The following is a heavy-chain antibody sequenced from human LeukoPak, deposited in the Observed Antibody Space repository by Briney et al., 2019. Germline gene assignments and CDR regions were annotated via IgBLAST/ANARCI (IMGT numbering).Heavy chain of an antibody. J-gene: IGHJ4*02. V-gene: IGHV2-70*11. CDR2: IDWDDDK. CDR3: VRIWAGPDYFDY. Sequence: SGPTLVKPTQTLTLTCTFSGFSLSTSGMCVNWIRQPPGKALEWLARIDWDDDKYYSASLKTRLTISKDTSRNRVVLTMTNMDPVDTATYSCVRIWAGPDYFDYWGQGTLVTVSS. CDR1: GFSLSTSGMC.